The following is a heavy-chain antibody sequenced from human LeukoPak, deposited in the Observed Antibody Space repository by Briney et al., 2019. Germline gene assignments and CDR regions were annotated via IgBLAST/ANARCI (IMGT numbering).Heavy chain of an antibody. CDR1: GGSISSSSYY. J-gene: IGHJ4*02. D-gene: IGHD6-6*01. CDR2: IYYSGST. CDR3: ARVGAKYSSSYYFDY. V-gene: IGHV4-39*07. Sequence: SETLSLTCTVSGGSISSSSYYWGWIRQPPGKGLEWIGSIYYSGSTYYNPSLKSRVTISVDTSKNQFSLKLSSVTAADTAVYYCARVGAKYSSSYYFDYWGQGTLVTVSS.